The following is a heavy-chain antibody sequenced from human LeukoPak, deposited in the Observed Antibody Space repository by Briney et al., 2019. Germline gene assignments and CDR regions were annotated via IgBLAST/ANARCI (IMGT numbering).Heavy chain of an antibody. CDR3: ATDRGWRTSGYYLYYFEY. J-gene: IGHJ4*02. CDR1: GFIFTNYF. CDR2: IKHDGSEK. Sequence: GGSLRLSCAASGFIFTNYFMSWVRQAPGKGLEWVASIKHDGSEKYYVDSVRGRFTISRDNTMNSLYLQMSSPRAEDTAVYYCATDRGWRTSGYYLYYFEYWGQGTLVTFSS. V-gene: IGHV3-7*01. D-gene: IGHD3-3*01.